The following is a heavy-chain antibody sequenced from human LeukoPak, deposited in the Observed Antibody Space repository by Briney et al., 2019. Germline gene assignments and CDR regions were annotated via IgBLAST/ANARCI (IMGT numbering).Heavy chain of an antibody. CDR2: ISYDGSNK. CDR1: GFTFSSYA. Sequence: GGALRLSCAASGFTFSSYAMHWVRQAPGKGLEWVAVISYDGSNKYYADSVKGRFPISRDNSKNTLYLQMNILRAEDTAVYYCSGFPDYWGQGTLVTVSS. J-gene: IGHJ4*02. CDR3: SGFPDY. V-gene: IGHV3-30*04. D-gene: IGHD3-10*01.